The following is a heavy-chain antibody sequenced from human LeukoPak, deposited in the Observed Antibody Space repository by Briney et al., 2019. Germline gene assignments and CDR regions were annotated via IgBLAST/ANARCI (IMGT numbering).Heavy chain of an antibody. CDR1: GFKFYFA. CDR3: VKGRTYYYDSGTYYFDS. CDR2: ISDSGEKI. V-gene: IGHV3-9*01. Sequence: GGSLRLSCKGSGFKFYFAMHWVRQPPGKGLAWVAGISDSGEKIDYADSVKGRFIISRDNAENSLYLQMERLTVEDTALYYCVKGRTYYYDSGTYYFDSWGQGTLVTVSS. D-gene: IGHD3-22*01. J-gene: IGHJ4*02.